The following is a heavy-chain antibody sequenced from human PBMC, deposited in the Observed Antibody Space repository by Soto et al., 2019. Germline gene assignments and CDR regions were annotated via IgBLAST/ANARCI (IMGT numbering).Heavy chain of an antibody. V-gene: IGHV4-59*08. CDR1: AGSVSSYY. CDR3: ARYVVNSVRDVAVTTYYYYMDV. D-gene: IGHD4-17*01. CDR2: IYYSGST. Sequence: SETLPLTCTVSAGSVSSYYWSWIRHPPGKGLEWIGYIYYSGSTNYNPSLKSRVTISVDTSKNQFSLKLSSVTAADTAVYYCARYVVNSVRDVAVTTYYYYMDVWGKGTTVT. J-gene: IGHJ6*03.